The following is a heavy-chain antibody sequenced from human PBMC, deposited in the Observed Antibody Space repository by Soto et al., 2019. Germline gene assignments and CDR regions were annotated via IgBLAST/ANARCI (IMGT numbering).Heavy chain of an antibody. J-gene: IGHJ6*02. V-gene: IGHV5-10-1*01. Sequence: GESLKISCKRSGYSFTSYWISWVRQMPGKGLEWMGRIDPSDSYTNYSPSFQGHVTISADKSISTAYLQWSSLKASDTAMYYCASTRYCSSTSCQTNYYYYYGMDVWGQGTTVTVS. CDR1: GYSFTSYW. CDR3: ASTRYCSSTSCQTNYYYYYGMDV. CDR2: IDPSDSYT. D-gene: IGHD2-2*01.